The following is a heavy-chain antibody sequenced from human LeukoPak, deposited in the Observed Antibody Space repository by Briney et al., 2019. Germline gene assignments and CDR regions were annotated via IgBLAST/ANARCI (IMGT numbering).Heavy chain of an antibody. V-gene: IGHV1-46*01. J-gene: IGHJ4*02. CDR3: ARERYYYDSSGTTYYFDY. CDR2: INPSGGST. D-gene: IGHD3-22*01. Sequence: ASVKVSCKPSGYTFTSYGISWVRQAPGEGLEWVGIINPSGGSTSYAQKFQGRVTMTRDMSTSTVYMELSSLRSEDTAVYYCARERYYYDSSGTTYYFDYWGQGTLVTVSS. CDR1: GYTFTSYG.